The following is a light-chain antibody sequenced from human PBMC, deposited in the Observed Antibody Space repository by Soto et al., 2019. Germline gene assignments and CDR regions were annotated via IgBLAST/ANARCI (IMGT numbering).Light chain of an antibody. CDR2: GAS. CDR3: QQYNNFWT. Sequence: EIVLTQSPGTLSLSPGERATLSCRASQSVSSSYLAWYQQKPGQAPRLLIYGASSRATGIPDRFSGSGSGTEFTLTISDLQPDDLGTYYCQQYNNFWTFGPGTKVDIK. CDR1: QSVSSSY. V-gene: IGKV3-20*01. J-gene: IGKJ1*01.